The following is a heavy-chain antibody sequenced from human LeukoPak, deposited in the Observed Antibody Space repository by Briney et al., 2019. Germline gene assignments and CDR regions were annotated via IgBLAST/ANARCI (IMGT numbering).Heavy chain of an antibody. D-gene: IGHD5-24*01. J-gene: IGHJ5*02. CDR2: IYHSGST. V-gene: IGHV4-38-2*02. CDR3: ARDPRNGYNSDWFDP. Sequence: SETLSLTCTVSGYSISSGYYWGWIRQPPGKGLEWIGSIYHSGSTYYNPSLKSRVTISVDTSKNQFSLKLSSVTAADTAVYYCARDPRNGYNSDWFDPWGQGTLVTVSS. CDR1: GYSISSGYY.